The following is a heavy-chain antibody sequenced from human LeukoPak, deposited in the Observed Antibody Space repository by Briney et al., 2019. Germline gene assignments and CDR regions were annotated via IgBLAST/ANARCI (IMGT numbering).Heavy chain of an antibody. J-gene: IGHJ6*04. CDR3: ARDVIIMVRGVITYYYYGMDV. V-gene: IGHV3-30*04. CDR1: GFTFSSYA. D-gene: IGHD3-10*01. CDR2: ISYDGSNK. Sequence: PGRSLRLSCAASGFTFSSYAMHWVRQAPGKGLEGVAVISYDGSNKYYADSVKGRFTISRDNSKNTLYLQMNSLRSEDTAVYYCARDVIIMVRGVITYYYYGMDVWGKGTTVTVSS.